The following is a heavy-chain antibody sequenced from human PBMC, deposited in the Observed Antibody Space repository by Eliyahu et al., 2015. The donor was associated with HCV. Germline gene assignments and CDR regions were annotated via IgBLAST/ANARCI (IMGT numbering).Heavy chain of an antibody. CDR1: XXXIAXDNY. CDR2: XSYNWPA. Sequence: QLQVQESGPGLVRPSETLSLTCAVSXXXIAXDNYWDWIRQPPGXGLEWIGAXSYNWPAXYNPSLRSRVTMSVDTSKNQFSLKLSSVTAADTAVYYCARQVARGLWYLDVWGSGTVVTVSS. V-gene: IGHV4-39*01. J-gene: IGHJ2*01. CDR3: ARQVARGLWYLDV. D-gene: IGHD2-15*01.